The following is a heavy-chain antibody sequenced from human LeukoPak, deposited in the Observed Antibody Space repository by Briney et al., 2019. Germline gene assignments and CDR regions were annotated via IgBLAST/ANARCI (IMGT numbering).Heavy chain of an antibody. CDR1: GGSIRSSYYY. CDR3: ARDFNDAFDI. J-gene: IGHJ3*02. CDR2: IYDSGST. V-gene: IGHV4-39*07. Sequence: SETLSLTCTVSGGSIRSSYYYWGWIRQPPGKGLEWIGSIYDSGSTYYNPSLKSRVTISVDTSKNQFSLKLSSVTAADTAVYYCARDFNDAFDIWGQGTMVTVSS.